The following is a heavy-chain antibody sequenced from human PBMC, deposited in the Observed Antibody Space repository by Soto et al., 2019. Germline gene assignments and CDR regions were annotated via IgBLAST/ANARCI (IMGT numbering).Heavy chain of an antibody. CDR3: ATDPYSSSWYRLV. CDR2: FDPEDGET. J-gene: IGHJ4*02. V-gene: IGHV1-24*01. Sequence: ASVKVSCKVSGYTLTELSMHWVRQAPGKGLEWMGGFDPEDGETVYAQKFQGRVTMTEDTSTDTAYMELSSLRSEDTAVYYCATDPYSSSWYRLVWGQGTLVTVSS. D-gene: IGHD6-13*01. CDR1: GYTLTELS.